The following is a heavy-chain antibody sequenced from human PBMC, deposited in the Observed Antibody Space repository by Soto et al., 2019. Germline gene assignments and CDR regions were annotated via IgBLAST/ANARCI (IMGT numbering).Heavy chain of an antibody. Sequence: GGSLRLSCAASGFTFSSYEMNWVRQAPGKGLEWVSYISSSGSTIYYADSVKGRFTISRDNAKNSLYLQMNSLRAEDTAVYYCARLGLWFGELLYYYYGMDVWGQGTTVTVSS. D-gene: IGHD3-10*01. V-gene: IGHV3-48*03. CDR1: GFTFSSYE. CDR3: ARLGLWFGELLYYYYGMDV. J-gene: IGHJ6*02. CDR2: ISSSGSTI.